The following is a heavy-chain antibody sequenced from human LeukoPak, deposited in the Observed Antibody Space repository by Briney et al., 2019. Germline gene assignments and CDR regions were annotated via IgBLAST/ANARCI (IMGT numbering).Heavy chain of an antibody. J-gene: IGHJ4*02. D-gene: IGHD6-13*01. Sequence: PEGFMRLSCAASGFTFSNHAMNWVRQAPGKGLEWVAALSGSGGSIYSANSVKGRFTISRDNSKDTLYSQMNSLRAEDTAVYYCARDLGASSWFEGHFDFWGQGTLVTVSS. CDR3: ARDLGASSWFEGHFDF. V-gene: IGHV3-23*01. CDR2: LSGSGGSI. CDR1: GFTFSNHA.